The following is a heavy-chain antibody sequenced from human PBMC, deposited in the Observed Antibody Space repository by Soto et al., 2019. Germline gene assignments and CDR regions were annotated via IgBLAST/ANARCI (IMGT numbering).Heavy chain of an antibody. CDR3: ARRECSGSTFSLDH. CDR2: IHYTGST. J-gene: IGHJ4*02. D-gene: IGHD2-15*01. V-gene: IGHV4-39*01. Sequence: SSETLSLTCTVSGGSISSSNYYRAWIRQPPGKRLEWIGSIHYTGSTYYNPSLKSRVTISVDTSKNQFSLKLTSVSAADTAVYYCARRECSGSTFSLDHWGQGTLVT. CDR1: GGSISSSNYY.